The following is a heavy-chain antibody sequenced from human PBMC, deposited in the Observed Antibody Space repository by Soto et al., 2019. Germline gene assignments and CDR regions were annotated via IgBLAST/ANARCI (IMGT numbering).Heavy chain of an antibody. V-gene: IGHV3-66*01. CDR3: ARGRTSTLFQY. J-gene: IGHJ4*02. CDR2: IYSGSST. D-gene: IGHD1-7*01. CDR1: GFTVSSSY. Sequence: EVQLVESGGGLVQPGGSLRLSCAASGFTVSSSYMSWVRPAPGKGLEWVSVIYSGSSTYYIDSVKDRFTISRDNSKNTLYLQMNSVRAEDAAVYFCARGRTSTLFQYWGQGTLVTVSS.